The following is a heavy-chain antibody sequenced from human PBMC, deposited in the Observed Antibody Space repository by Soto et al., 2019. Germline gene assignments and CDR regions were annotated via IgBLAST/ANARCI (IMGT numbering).Heavy chain of an antibody. CDR1: GFTFSSYS. J-gene: IGHJ4*02. CDR2: ISGSGGST. V-gene: IGHV3-23*01. Sequence: GGSLRLSCAASGFTFSSYSISWVRQAPWKGLEWVSAISGSGGSTYYADSVKGRFTISRDNSKNTLYLQMNSLRAEDTAVYYCAKDSRVTMIVVAPYFDYWGQGTLVTV. D-gene: IGHD3-22*01. CDR3: AKDSRVTMIVVAPYFDY.